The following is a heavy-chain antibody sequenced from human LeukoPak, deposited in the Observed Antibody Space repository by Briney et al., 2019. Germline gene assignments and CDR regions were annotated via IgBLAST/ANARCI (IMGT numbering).Heavy chain of an antibody. CDR1: GFTFTTYS. V-gene: IGHV3-21*01. J-gene: IGHJ4*02. D-gene: IGHD6-19*01. CDR2: ISSSSSYI. CDR3: ARDTSGWYGLFDY. Sequence: PGGSLRLSCAASGFTFTTYSMNWVRQAPGKGLEWVSSISSSSSYIYYADSVKGRFTISRDNAKNSLYLQMNSLRAEDTAVYYCARDTSGWYGLFDYWGQGTLVTVSS.